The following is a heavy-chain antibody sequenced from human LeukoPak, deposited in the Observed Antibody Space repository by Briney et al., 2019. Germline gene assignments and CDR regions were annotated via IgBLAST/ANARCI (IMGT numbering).Heavy chain of an antibody. Sequence: GGSLRLSCAGGCTFSDYSMNWIRQAPGKGLEWVSYISSSSSTVYYTDSVKGRFTISRDNAKRSLYLQMNSLRAEDTAGYSCVGWGSDESWGQGTLVTVSS. J-gene: IGHJ5*02. V-gene: IGHV3-48*01. CDR1: GCTFSDYS. CDR2: ISSSSSTV. CDR3: VGWGSDES. D-gene: IGHD3-10*01.